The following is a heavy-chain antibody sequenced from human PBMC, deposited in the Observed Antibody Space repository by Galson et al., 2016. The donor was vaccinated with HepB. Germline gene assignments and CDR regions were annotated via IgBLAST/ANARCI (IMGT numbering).Heavy chain of an antibody. J-gene: IGHJ6*02. D-gene: IGHD1-26*01. CDR2: ISWITVKL. CDR3: VKDGWRELRGGLAYYGMDV. CDR1: GFIFDEYA. Sequence: SLRLSCAASGFIFDEYAMHWVRQAPGKGPEWVSGISWITVKLAYADSVKGRFTISRDNAKNFLYLQMDSLRGEDTAVYYCVKDGWRELRGGLAYYGMDVWGQGTTVTVSS. V-gene: IGHV3-9*01.